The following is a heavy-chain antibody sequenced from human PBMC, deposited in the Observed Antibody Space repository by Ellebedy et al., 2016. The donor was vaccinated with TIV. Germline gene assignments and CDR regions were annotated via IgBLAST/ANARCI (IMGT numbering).Heavy chain of an antibody. V-gene: IGHV3-23*01. Sequence: GGSLRLXXAASGFTFSSYAMSWVRQAPGKGLEWVSAISGSGGSTYYADSVKGRFTISRDNSKNTLYLQMNSLRAEDTAVYYCARESTYCGGDCPPTNHWYFDLWGRGTLVTVSS. CDR1: GFTFSSYA. J-gene: IGHJ2*01. CDR2: ISGSGGST. D-gene: IGHD2-21*02. CDR3: ARESTYCGGDCPPTNHWYFDL.